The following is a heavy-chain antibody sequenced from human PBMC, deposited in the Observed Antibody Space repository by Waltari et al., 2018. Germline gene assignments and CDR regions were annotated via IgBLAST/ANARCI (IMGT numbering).Heavy chain of an antibody. CDR2: ISGSGGST. D-gene: IGHD3-3*01. CDR3: AKGSGDVLRFLEWSPAPLGFDY. Sequence: EVQLLESGGGLVQPGGSLRLSCAASGFTFSSYAMSWVRQAPGKGLEWVSAISGSGGSTYYADSVKGRFTISRDNSKNTLCLQMNSLRAEDTAVYYCAKGSGDVLRFLEWSPAPLGFDYWGQGTLVTVSS. CDR1: GFTFSSYA. V-gene: IGHV3-23*01. J-gene: IGHJ4*02.